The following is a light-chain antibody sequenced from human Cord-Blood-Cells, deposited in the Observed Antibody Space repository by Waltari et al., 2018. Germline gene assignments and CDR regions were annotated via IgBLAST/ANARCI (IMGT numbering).Light chain of an antibody. CDR3: QQSYSTPPT. CDR1: QSLSSY. Sequence: DIQMTQSPSSLSASVGDRVTITCRASQSLSSYLNWYQQKPGKAPKLLIYAASSLQSGVPSRVSGSGSGTDCTLTISSLQPEDFATYDCQQSYSTPPTFGQGTKLEIK. J-gene: IGKJ1*01. CDR2: AAS. V-gene: IGKV1-39*01.